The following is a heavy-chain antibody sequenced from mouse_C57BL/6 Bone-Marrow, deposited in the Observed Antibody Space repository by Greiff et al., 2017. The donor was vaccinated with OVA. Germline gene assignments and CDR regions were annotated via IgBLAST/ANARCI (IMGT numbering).Heavy chain of an antibody. J-gene: IGHJ2*02. CDR3: AHYGSRLYLHY. CDR1: GYTFTNYW. V-gene: IGHV1-59*01. Sequence: VQLQPGAELVRPGTSVKLSCTASGYTFTNYWMHWVKQRPGQGLEWIGVIAPSDSYINYNQKFKGRATLTVDTSSSTAYMHLSSLTSEDSAVYYCAHYGSRLYLHYWGQGTSLTVAS. CDR2: IAPSDSYI. D-gene: IGHD1-1*01.